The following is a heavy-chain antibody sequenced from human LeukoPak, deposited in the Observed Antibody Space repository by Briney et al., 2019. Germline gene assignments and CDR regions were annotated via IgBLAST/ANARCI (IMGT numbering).Heavy chain of an antibody. CDR1: GASVSSYY. CDR2: IYTIGST. D-gene: IGHD2-21*02. V-gene: IGHV4-4*07. J-gene: IGHJ3*02. Sequence: PSETLSLTCTVSGASVSSYYWSWIRQPAGKGLEWIGRIYTIGSTNYNPSLKSRGTMSVDTSKNQFSLRLSSVSAADTAPYYCTRDNGGDWYAFDIWGRGPVVPVSS. CDR3: TRDNGGDWYAFDI.